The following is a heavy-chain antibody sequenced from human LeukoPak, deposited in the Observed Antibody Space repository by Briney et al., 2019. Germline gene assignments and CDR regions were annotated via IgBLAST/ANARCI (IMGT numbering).Heavy chain of an antibody. Sequence: ASVKVSCKASGYTFTGYYMHWVRQAPGQGLEWVGWINPNSGGTNYAQKFQGWVTMTRDTSISTAYMELSRLRSEDTAVYYCARDLRLNDYGDYEPFDSPSQIDYWGQGTLVTVSS. CDR1: GYTFTGYY. CDR3: ARDLRLNDYGDYEPFDSPSQIDY. V-gene: IGHV1-2*04. D-gene: IGHD4-17*01. CDR2: INPNSGGT. J-gene: IGHJ4*02.